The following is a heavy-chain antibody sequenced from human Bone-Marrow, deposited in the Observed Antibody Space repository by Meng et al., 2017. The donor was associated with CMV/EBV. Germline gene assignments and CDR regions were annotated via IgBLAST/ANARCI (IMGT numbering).Heavy chain of an antibody. D-gene: IGHD3-22*01. CDR1: GFTFSSYS. CDR3: AKEQPYYYDISGYQVWGMDV. J-gene: IGHJ6*02. Sequence: GESLKISCAASGFTFSSYSMNWVRQAPGKGLEWVSSISSSSSYIYYADSVKGRFTISRDSSKNTLYLQMNSLRAEDTAVYYCAKEQPYYYDISGYQVWGMDVWGQGTTVTVSS. V-gene: IGHV3-21*01. CDR2: ISSSSSYI.